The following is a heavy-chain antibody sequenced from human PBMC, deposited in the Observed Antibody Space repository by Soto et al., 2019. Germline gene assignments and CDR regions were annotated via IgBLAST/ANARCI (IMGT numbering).Heavy chain of an antibody. CDR3: ARFTRGSSGDY. J-gene: IGHJ4*02. D-gene: IGHD6-25*01. Sequence: GGSLRLSCVASGFTFNTYWMSWVRQAPGKGLEWVANIKEDGSDKYYVDSVKGRFTISRDNAKNLLYLQMNSLGAGDTAMYYCARFTRGSSGDYWGQGTMVTVSS. CDR2: IKEDGSDK. CDR1: GFTFNTYW. V-gene: IGHV3-7*01.